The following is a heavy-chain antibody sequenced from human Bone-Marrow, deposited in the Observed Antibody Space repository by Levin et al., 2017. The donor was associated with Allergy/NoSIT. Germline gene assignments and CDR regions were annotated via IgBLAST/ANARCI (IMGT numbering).Heavy chain of an antibody. Sequence: PGGSLRLSCAASGFTFRNYAMHWVRQAPGKGLDWVAVISFDESEKTYADSVKGRFTVSRDTSKNTLYLQMSSLRPDDMAVYFCARGVTTLDHWGQGTLVTVSS. D-gene: IGHD4-11*01. CDR2: ISFDESEK. V-gene: IGHV3-30*04. CDR3: ARGVTTLDH. CDR1: GFTFRNYA. J-gene: IGHJ4*02.